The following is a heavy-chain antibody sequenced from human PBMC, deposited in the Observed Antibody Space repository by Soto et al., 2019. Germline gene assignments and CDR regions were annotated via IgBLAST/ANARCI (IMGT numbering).Heavy chain of an antibody. Sequence: SETLSLTCTVSGGSISSYYWSWIRQPPGKGLEWIGYIYYSGSTNYNPSLKSRVTISVDTSKNQFSLKLSSVTAADTAVYYCARVKHYYYDSSGYAFDYWGQGTLVTVS. V-gene: IGHV4-59*01. CDR1: GGSISSYY. CDR3: ARVKHYYYDSSGYAFDY. CDR2: IYYSGST. D-gene: IGHD3-22*01. J-gene: IGHJ4*02.